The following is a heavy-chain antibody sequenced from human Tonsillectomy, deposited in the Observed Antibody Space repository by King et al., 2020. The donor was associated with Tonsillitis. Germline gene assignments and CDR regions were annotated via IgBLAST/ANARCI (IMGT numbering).Heavy chain of an antibody. CDR2: ISWDGGST. V-gene: IGHV3-43*01. Sequence: DVQLVESGGVVVQPGGSLRLSCAASGFTFDYYTMHWVRQAPGKGLEWVSLISWDGGSTYYADSVKGRFTNSRENSKNSLHLQMNSLRTEDTALYYCAKGGGILEWLYYFDYWGQGALVTVSS. CDR3: AKGGGILEWLYYFDY. CDR1: GFTFDYYT. J-gene: IGHJ4*02. D-gene: IGHD3-3*01.